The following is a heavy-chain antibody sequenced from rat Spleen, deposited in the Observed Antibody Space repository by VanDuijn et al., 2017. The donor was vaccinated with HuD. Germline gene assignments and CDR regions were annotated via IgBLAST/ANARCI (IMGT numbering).Heavy chain of an antibody. J-gene: IGHJ1*01. D-gene: IGHD1-4*01. CDR3: ARSGEDGYTYYWYFDF. V-gene: IGHV5-31*01. CDR1: GFTFNNYW. CDR2: ITNASGRT. Sequence: EVQLVESGGGLVQPGGSLKLSCVASGFTFNNYWMTWIRQAPGKGLEWVASITNASGRTYYPDSVKGRFTISRDTAQNTLYLQMNSLRSEDTATYYCARSGEDGYTYYWYFDFWGPGTMVTVSS.